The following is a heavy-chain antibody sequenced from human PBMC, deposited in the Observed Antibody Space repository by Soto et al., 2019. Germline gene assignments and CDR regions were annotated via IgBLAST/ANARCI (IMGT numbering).Heavy chain of an antibody. V-gene: IGHV1-69*01. D-gene: IGHD2-15*01. CDR1: GGIFSSFT. CDR2: IIPVFGTP. Sequence: QEQLVQSGAEVKKPGSSVKVSCKASGGIFSSFTINWVRQAPGQGLEWMGGIIPVFGTPNYAQKFQGRVTNTAYESTSTAYMELSNLRSEDTAVYYCARDLDNVAGGCLHDYWGQGTLVTVSS. CDR3: ARDLDNVAGGCLHDY. J-gene: IGHJ4*02.